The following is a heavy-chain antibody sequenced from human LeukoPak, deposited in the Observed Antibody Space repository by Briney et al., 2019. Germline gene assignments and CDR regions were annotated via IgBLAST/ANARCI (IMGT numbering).Heavy chain of an antibody. Sequence: SVKVSCKASGGTFSSYAISWVRQAPGQGLEWMGGIIPIFGTANYAQKFQGRVTITTGESTSTAYMELSSLRSEDTAVYYCARDYGSSGLFDYWGQGTLVTVSS. CDR3: ARDYGSSGLFDY. J-gene: IGHJ4*02. V-gene: IGHV1-69*05. CDR2: IIPIFGTA. CDR1: GGTFSSYA. D-gene: IGHD6-6*01.